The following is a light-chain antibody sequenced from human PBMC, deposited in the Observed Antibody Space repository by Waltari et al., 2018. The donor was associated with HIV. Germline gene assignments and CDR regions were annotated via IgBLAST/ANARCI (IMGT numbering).Light chain of an antibody. Sequence: QSALTQPRSVSGSPGQSVTISCTGTSSDVGGWNFVSWYQQHPGKAPKLIISDVRSGPSGVPDRFSGSKSGNTAYLTISGLQAEDEADYYCCSYASYAGGYWVFGGGTKLIVL. V-gene: IGLV2-11*01. CDR1: SSDVGGWNF. CDR2: DVR. CDR3: CSYASYAGGYWV. J-gene: IGLJ3*02.